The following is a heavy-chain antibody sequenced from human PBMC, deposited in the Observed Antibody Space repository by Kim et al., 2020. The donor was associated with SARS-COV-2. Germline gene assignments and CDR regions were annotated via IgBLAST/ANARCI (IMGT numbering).Heavy chain of an antibody. CDR1: GFTFSNCA. V-gene: IGHV3-30-3*01. Sequence: GGSLRLSCAASGFTFSNCAMHWVRQAPGKGLEWVAVIGDDGDSITHEDSEKGRFTISRDNSKNTLYLQMNSLRAEETALYFCARDTWARLRCQNYFAYW. D-gene: IGHD1-26*01. CDR2: IGDDGDSI. J-gene: IGHJ4*01. CDR3: ARDTWARLRCQNYFAY.